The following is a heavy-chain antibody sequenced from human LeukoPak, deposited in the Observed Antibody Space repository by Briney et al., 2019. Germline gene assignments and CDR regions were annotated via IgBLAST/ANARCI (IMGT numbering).Heavy chain of an antibody. CDR2: INAGNGNT. CDR1: GYTFTTYA. D-gene: IGHD2-15*01. CDR3: ARDPIGSRWPYYFDY. Sequence: ASVTVSCTASGYTFTTYAMHWVRQALGQRLEWMGWINAGNGNTKYSQKFQARVTITRDTSASTAYMELSSLRSEDTAVYYCARDPIGSRWPYYFDYWGQGTLVTVSS. J-gene: IGHJ4*02. V-gene: IGHV1-3*01.